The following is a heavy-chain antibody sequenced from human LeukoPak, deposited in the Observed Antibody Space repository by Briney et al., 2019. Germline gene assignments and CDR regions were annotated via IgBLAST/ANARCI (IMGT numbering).Heavy chain of an antibody. CDR3: ARVRGGWTRGATPYYDY. Sequence: GGSLRLSCAASGFTFSTYTMNWVRQAPGKGLEWVSSITSTSSYIDYADSVKGRFTISRDNAKNSVHLQMNSLRAEDTAVYYCARVRGGWTRGATPYYDYWGQGTLVTVSS. CDR1: GFTFSTYT. D-gene: IGHD6-19*01. V-gene: IGHV3-21*01. J-gene: IGHJ4*02. CDR2: ITSTSSYI.